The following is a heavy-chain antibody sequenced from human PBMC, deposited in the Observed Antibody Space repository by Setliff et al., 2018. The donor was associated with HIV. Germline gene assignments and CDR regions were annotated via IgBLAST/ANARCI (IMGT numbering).Heavy chain of an antibody. V-gene: IGHV4-38-2*01. Sequence: SETLSLTCAVSGYSISSGCYWGWIRQPPGKGLEWIGSMYHTGSTYYSPSLNSRFTISVDPSKNQFSLKLRSVTAADTAVYYCARQPLYNDYDWRSYYFDYWGQGSLVTVSS. D-gene: IGHD5-12*01. CDR2: MYHTGST. CDR3: ARQPLYNDYDWRSYYFDY. CDR1: GYSISSGCY. J-gene: IGHJ4*02.